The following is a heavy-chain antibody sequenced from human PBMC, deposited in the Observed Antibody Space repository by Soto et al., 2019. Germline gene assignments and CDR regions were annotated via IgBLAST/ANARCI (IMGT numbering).Heavy chain of an antibody. CDR2: IIPIFGTA. J-gene: IGHJ5*02. CDR3: ARKIYSTLRNNWFDP. CDR1: GGTFSSYA. D-gene: IGHD5-18*01. Sequence: SVKVSCKASGGTFSSYAISWVRQAPGQGLEWMGGIIPIFGTANYAQKFQGRVTITADKSTSTAYMELSSLRSEDTAVYYCARKIYSTLRNNWFDPWGQGTLVTVFS. V-gene: IGHV1-69*06.